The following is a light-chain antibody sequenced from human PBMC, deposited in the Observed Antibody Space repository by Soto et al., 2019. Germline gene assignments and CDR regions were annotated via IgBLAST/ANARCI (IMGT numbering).Light chain of an antibody. Sequence: EIVLTQSPGTLSLSPGERATLSCRASQSVSSSYLAWYQQKPSQAPRLLIYGASSRATGIPDRFSGSGSGTDFTLTISRLEPEDFAVYYCQQYGSPPTTFGQGTKVDIK. CDR3: QQYGSPPTT. V-gene: IGKV3-20*01. CDR2: GAS. CDR1: QSVSSSY. J-gene: IGKJ1*01.